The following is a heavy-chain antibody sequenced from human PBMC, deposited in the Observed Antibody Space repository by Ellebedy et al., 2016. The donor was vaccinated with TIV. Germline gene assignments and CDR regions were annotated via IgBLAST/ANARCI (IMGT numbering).Heavy chain of an antibody. CDR3: ARDRKQYYYDSSGYYRPYNHDAFDI. V-gene: IGHV1-18*01. Sequence: ASVKVSCXASGYTFTSYGISWVRQAPGQGLEWMGWISAYNGNTNYAQKLQGRVTMTTDTSTSTAYMELRSLRSDDTAVYYCARDRKQYYYDSSGYYRPYNHDAFDIWGQGTMVTVSS. CDR2: ISAYNGNT. CDR1: GYTFTSYG. D-gene: IGHD3-22*01. J-gene: IGHJ3*02.